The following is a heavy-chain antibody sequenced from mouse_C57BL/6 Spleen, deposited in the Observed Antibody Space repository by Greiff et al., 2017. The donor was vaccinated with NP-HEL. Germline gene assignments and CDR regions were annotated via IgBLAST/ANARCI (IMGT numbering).Heavy chain of an antibody. CDR1: GYTFTSYW. J-gene: IGHJ2*01. CDR2: IDPSDSYP. V-gene: IGHV1-69*01. CDR3: ARSLYGSSEDFDY. Sequence: VQLQQPGAELVMPGASVKLSCKASGYTFTSYWMHWVKPRPGQGLAWIGEIDPSDSYPNYTQKFKGKSTLTVDKSSSTAYMQLSSLTSEDSAVYYCARSLYGSSEDFDYWGQGTTLTVSS. D-gene: IGHD1-1*01.